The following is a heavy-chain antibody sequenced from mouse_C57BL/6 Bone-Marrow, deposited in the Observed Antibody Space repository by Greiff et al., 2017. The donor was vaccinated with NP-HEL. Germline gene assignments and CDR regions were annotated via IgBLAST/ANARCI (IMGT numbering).Heavy chain of an antibody. D-gene: IGHD2-2*01. Sequence: EVKVVESGGDLVKPGGSLKLSCAASGFTFSSYGMSWVRQTPDKRLEWVATISSGGSYTYYPDSVKGRFTISRDNAKNTLYLQMSSLKSEDTAMYYCARRGMVTTHYYAMDYWGQGTSVTVSS. CDR1: GFTFSSYG. J-gene: IGHJ4*01. CDR2: ISSGGSYT. CDR3: ARRGMVTTHYYAMDY. V-gene: IGHV5-6*02.